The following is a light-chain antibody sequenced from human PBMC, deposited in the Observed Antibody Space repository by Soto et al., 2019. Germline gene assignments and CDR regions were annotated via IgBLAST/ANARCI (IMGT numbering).Light chain of an antibody. CDR1: QSVGRY. J-gene: IGKJ1*01. Sequence: EIVLTQSPATLSLSPGEGATLSCRASQSVGRYLVWYQQKPGQSPRPLIYDASNRATGIPARFSGSGSGTDFTLTISSLEPEDFALYYCQQRSSWPRTFGRGTKVEIK. V-gene: IGKV3-11*01. CDR3: QQRSSWPRT. CDR2: DAS.